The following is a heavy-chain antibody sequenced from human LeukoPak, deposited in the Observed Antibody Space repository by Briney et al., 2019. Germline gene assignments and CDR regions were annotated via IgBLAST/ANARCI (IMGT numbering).Heavy chain of an antibody. D-gene: IGHD2-2*01. CDR3: ARDLGVPAAPYYYYYYMDV. CDR1: RYTFTGYY. J-gene: IGHJ6*03. Sequence: GASVKVSCKASRYTFTGYYMHWVRQAPGQGLEWMGWINPNSGGTNYAQKFQGRVTMTRDTSISTAYMELSRLRSDDTAVYYCARDLGVPAAPYYYYYYMDVWGKGTTVTVSS. CDR2: INPNSGGT. V-gene: IGHV1-2*02.